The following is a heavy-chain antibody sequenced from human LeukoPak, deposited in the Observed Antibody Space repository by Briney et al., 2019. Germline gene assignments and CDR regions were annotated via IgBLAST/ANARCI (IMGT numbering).Heavy chain of an antibody. CDR1: GFTFSSYS. D-gene: IGHD5-18*01. Sequence: AGSLRLSCAASGFTFSSYSMNWVRQAPGKGLEWVSCISSSSTYIYYADSVKGRFTISRDNAKNSLYLQMNSLRAEDTTVYYCASGYRYVSDYWGQGTLVTVSS. V-gene: IGHV3-21*01. CDR3: ASGYRYVSDY. J-gene: IGHJ4*02. CDR2: ISSSSTYI.